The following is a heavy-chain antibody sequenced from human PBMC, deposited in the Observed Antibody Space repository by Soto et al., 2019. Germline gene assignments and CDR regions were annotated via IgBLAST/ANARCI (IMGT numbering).Heavy chain of an antibody. CDR3: ARWAYGGNSALYKLDY. CDR1: GGTFSSYA. Sequence: QVQLVQSGAEVKKPGSSVTVSCKASGGTFSSYAISWVRQAPGQGLEWMGGIIPIFGTANYAQKFQGRVTITAVESTSTAYMELSSLRSEDTAVYYCARWAYGGNSALYKLDYWGQGPLVSVSS. J-gene: IGHJ4*02. CDR2: IIPIFGTA. V-gene: IGHV1-69*01. D-gene: IGHD2-21*02.